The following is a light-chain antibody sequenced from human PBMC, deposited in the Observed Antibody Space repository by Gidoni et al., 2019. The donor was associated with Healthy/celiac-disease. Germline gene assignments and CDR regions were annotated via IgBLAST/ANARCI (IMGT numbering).Light chain of an antibody. V-gene: IGLV3-1*01. CDR3: QAWDSYVV. CDR1: KLGDKY. Sequence: SYELTQPPSVSVSPGQTASITCSGDKLGDKYACWYQQKPGQSPVLVIYQDSKRPSGIPERSSGSNSGNTATLTISGTQAMDEADYYCQAWDSYVVFGGGTKLTVL. CDR2: QDS. J-gene: IGLJ2*01.